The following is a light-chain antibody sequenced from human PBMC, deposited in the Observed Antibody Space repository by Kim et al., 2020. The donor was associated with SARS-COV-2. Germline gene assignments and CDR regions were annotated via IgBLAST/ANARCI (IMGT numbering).Light chain of an antibody. Sequence: SPGEKATISCRATHNVGDNYIAWFQQKPGQPPRLLIHTASSRATGIADRFRGSGSGTDFTLTITRLEPEDFALYFCQQYASAPLTFGGGTKVDIK. J-gene: IGKJ4*01. CDR3: QQYASAPLT. CDR2: TAS. CDR1: HNVGDNY. V-gene: IGKV3-20*01.